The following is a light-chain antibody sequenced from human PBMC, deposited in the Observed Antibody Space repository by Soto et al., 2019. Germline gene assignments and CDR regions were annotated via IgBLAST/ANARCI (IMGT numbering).Light chain of an antibody. CDR2: AAF. CDR3: QQADSFPIT. CDR1: EDMNSR. V-gene: IGKV1-12*01. J-gene: IGKJ5*01. Sequence: DIQMTQSPSSVSASVGDRVTISCRASEDMNSRLAWYQQKPGNAPKLLIYAAFILQSGVPSRFSGYGSGTDVTLSISSLQPEDFATYYCQQADSFPITFGQGTRLETK.